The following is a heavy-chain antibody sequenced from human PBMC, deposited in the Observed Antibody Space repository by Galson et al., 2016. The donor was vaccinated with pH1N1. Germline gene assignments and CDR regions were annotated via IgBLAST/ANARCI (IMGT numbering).Heavy chain of an antibody. CDR3: ARERANSPDDSFDI. Sequence: RLSCAASGFTVSDSYMNWVRRAPGKGLEWVSVIYAGGATHYADSVKGRFTISRDTSKNTMYLQMNSLRVDDTAVYYCARERANSPDDSFDIWGQGTMVTVSS. CDR1: GFTVSDSY. J-gene: IGHJ3*02. V-gene: IGHV3-53*01. D-gene: IGHD4-23*01. CDR2: IYAGGAT.